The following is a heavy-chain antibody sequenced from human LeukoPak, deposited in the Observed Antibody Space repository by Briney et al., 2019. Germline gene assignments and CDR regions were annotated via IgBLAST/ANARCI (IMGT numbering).Heavy chain of an antibody. D-gene: IGHD1-26*01. CDR3: ARPPKSGSYSRAFDI. CDR2: INSDGSST. Sequence: PGGSLRLXCAASGFTFSSYWMHWVRQAPGKGLVWVSRINSDGSSTSYADSVKGRFTISRDNAKNTLYLQMNSLRAEDTAVYYCARPPKSGSYSRAFDIWGQGTMVTVSS. J-gene: IGHJ3*02. CDR1: GFTFSSYW. V-gene: IGHV3-74*01.